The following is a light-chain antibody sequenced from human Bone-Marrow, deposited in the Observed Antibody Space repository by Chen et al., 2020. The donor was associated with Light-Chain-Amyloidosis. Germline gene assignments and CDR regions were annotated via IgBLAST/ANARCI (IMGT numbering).Light chain of an antibody. Sequence: EIVLTQSPATLSLSPGERATLFCRASQSVSRYLACYQQKPGQAPRLLIYDTSNRASGVPTRFSASWSGADCTLPISRRGPENIAVYYCPQRRETFVPGARLEI. CDR3: PQRRET. J-gene: IGKJ5*01. V-gene: IGKV3-11*01. CDR2: DTS. CDR1: QSVSRY.